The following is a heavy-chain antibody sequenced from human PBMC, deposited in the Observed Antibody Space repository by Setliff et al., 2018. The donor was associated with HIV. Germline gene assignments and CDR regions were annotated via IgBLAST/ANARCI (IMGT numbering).Heavy chain of an antibody. J-gene: IGHJ4*02. V-gene: IGHV4-59*11. D-gene: IGHD3-22*01. CDR2: IYTSGST. CDR1: GDSISSHY. Sequence: SETLSLTCTVSGDSISSHYWSWIRQPPGKGLEWIGHIYTSGSTNYNPSLKSRVTISQDTSKNQFSLKLSSVTAADTALYYCARGGGGYFNYWGQGTLVTVSS. CDR3: ARGGGGYFNY.